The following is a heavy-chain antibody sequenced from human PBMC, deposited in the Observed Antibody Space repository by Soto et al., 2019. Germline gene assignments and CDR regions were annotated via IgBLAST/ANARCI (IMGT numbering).Heavy chain of an antibody. J-gene: IGHJ6*02. CDR1: GGSISSYY. CDR2: INHSGST. Sequence: SETLSLTCTVSGGSISSYYWSWIRQPPGKGLECIGEINHSGSTNYNPSLKSRVTISVGTSKNQFSLKLSSVTAADTAVYYCARLMELLREGYYYYGMDVWGQGTTVTVSS. V-gene: IGHV4-34*01. D-gene: IGHD5-12*01. CDR3: ARLMELLREGYYYYGMDV.